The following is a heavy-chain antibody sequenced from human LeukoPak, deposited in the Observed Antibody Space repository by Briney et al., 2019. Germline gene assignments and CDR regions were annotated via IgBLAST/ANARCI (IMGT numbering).Heavy chain of an antibody. J-gene: IGHJ4*01. CDR1: GLTYSRHW. CDR3: PRGYYDSGTYYGYTYDY. CDR2: IKEDGSQE. Sequence: GWSLTLSCAASGLTYSRHWMTWVRQAPGKGLEWVGNIKEDGSQEYYVGSVKGRFTISRDNDKHSLSLQMISLRADDTAVYYFPRGYYDSGTYYGYTYDYWGQGTLVNVSS. V-gene: IGHV3-7*01. D-gene: IGHD3-10*01.